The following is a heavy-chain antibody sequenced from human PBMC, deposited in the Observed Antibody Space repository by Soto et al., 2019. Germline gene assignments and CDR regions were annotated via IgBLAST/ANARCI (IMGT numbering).Heavy chain of an antibody. Sequence: ASVKVSCKASGGTFRNLAINWVRQATGQGLEWMGWMNPNSGNTGYAQKFQGRVTMTRNTSISTAYMELSSLRSEDTAVYYCARGGYSYGGLMDVWGQGTTVTVSS. J-gene: IGHJ6*02. CDR1: GGTFRNLA. CDR2: MNPNSGNT. V-gene: IGHV1-8*02. D-gene: IGHD5-18*01. CDR3: ARGGYSYGGLMDV.